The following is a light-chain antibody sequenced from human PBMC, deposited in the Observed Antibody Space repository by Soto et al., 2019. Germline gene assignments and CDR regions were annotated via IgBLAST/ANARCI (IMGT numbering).Light chain of an antibody. J-gene: IGKJ4*01. V-gene: IGKV3-20*01. CDR1: QSVSYN. CDR2: GAS. CDR3: QQYDTSLSVT. Sequence: EVVLTQSPVTLSLSPGERATLSCRASQSVSYNLAWYQQIPGQAPRLLIYGASSRAAGIPDRFSGSGSGTDFTLTISRLEPEDFVVYYCQQYDTSLSVTFGGGTKVEIK.